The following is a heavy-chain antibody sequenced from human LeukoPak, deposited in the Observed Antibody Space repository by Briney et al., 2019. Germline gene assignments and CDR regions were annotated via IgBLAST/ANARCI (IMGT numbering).Heavy chain of an antibody. Sequence: PGGSLRLSCATSGLTFGDYGMSWFRQAPGKGLEWVCSIRSRPYGGTTEYATSVKGRFTTSRDDSENIAYLRMDSLKIEDTAVYYCSRDGSGDYVVDYWGQGTLVTVSS. CDR2: IRSRPYGGTT. J-gene: IGHJ4*02. D-gene: IGHD4-17*01. CDR1: GLTFGDYG. V-gene: IGHV3-49*03. CDR3: SRDGSGDYVVDY.